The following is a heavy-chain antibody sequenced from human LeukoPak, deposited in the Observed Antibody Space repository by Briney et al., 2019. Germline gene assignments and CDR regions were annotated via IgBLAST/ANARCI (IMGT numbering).Heavy chain of an antibody. CDR3: AREGPHRLVIKDYSYYMDV. CDR1: GYTFTSYY. CDR2: INPSGGST. Sequence: ASVKVSCKASGYTFTSYYIHWVRQAPGQGLEWMGLINPSGGSTNYAQKFQGRVTMTRDTSTSTVYMELRSLRSDDTAVYYCAREGPHRLVIKDYSYYMDVWGKGTTVTVSS. V-gene: IGHV1-46*01. D-gene: IGHD3-9*01. J-gene: IGHJ6*03.